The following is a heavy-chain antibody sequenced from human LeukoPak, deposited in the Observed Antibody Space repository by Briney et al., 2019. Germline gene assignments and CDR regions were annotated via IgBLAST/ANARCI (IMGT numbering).Heavy chain of an antibody. V-gene: IGHV4-39*07. CDR2: IYSGGST. Sequence: SETLSLTCTVSGGSISSTGSFWGWIRQPPGKGLEWIGSIYSGGSTYYNPSLKSRVTISEDTSKNQFSLKVTSVTAADTAVYYCWLERVVAAYFDSWGQGALVTVSS. J-gene: IGHJ4*02. D-gene: IGHD2-15*01. CDR1: GGSISSTGSF. CDR3: WLERVVAAYFDS.